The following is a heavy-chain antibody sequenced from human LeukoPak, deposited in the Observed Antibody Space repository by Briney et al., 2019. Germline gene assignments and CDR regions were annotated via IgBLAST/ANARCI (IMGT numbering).Heavy chain of an antibody. CDR1: GFTFDTYT. CDR2: ISSPSSYI. D-gene: IGHD4-11*01. J-gene: IGHJ4*02. CDR3: AREKITTIDY. Sequence: GGSLRLSCAASGFTFDTYTMNWVRQAPGKGLEWVSSISSPSSYIYYADSVKGRFTISRDNAKNSLYLQMNSLRAEDTAVYYCAREKITTIDYWGQGTLVTVSS. V-gene: IGHV3-21*01.